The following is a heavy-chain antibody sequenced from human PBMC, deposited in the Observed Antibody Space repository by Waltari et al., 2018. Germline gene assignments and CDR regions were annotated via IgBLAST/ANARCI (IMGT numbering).Heavy chain of an antibody. CDR1: GYTFIHYV. Sequence: QGHLVQSAADVKKPGASVTAYCRASGYTFIHYVIHWVRQAPGHGREWVGLMSYKSGGTKYADTFQGRVIMTRDTSIATVYMERTGLTSDDTAIYYCARDLNTRGVIDPWGQGSLVTVSS. CDR2: MSYKSGGT. J-gene: IGHJ5*02. CDR3: ARDLNTRGVIDP. D-gene: IGHD2-2*01. V-gene: IGHV1-2*02.